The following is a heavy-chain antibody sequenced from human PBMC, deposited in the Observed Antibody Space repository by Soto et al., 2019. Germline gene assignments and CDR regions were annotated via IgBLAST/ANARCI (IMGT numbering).Heavy chain of an antibody. J-gene: IGHJ6*02. D-gene: IGHD2-15*01. CDR1: GGSISSGGYY. Sequence: PLETLSLTCTVSGGSISSGGYYWSWIRQHPGKGLEWIGYIYYSGSTYYNPSLKSRVTISVDTSKNQFSLKLSSVTAADTAVYYCARANPYCSGGSCYGYYYYGMDVWGQGTTVTVSS. V-gene: IGHV4-31*03. CDR3: ARANPYCSGGSCYGYYYYGMDV. CDR2: IYYSGST.